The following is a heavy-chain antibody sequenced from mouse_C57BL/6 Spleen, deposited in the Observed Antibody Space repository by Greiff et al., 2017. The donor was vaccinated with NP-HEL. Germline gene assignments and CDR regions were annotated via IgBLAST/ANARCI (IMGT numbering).Heavy chain of an antibody. V-gene: IGHV1-62-2*01. CDR2: FYPGSGSI. CDR1: GYTFTEYT. D-gene: IGHD1-1*01. J-gene: IGHJ2*01. CDR3: ARHEDEYYGSSYGFDY. Sequence: VQLQQSGAELVQPGASVKLSCKASGYTFTEYTIHWVKQRSGQGLEWIGWFYPGSGSITYNEKFKDKATLTADKSSSTVYMELSRLTSEDSAVYVCARHEDEYYGSSYGFDYWGQGTTLTVSS.